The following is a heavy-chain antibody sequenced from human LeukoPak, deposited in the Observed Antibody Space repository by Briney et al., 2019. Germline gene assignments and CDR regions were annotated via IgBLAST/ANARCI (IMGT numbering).Heavy chain of an antibody. Sequence: GGSLRLSCAASGFMFSRYWMSWVRQAPGKGLEWVSVIYSGGSTYYADSVKGRFTISRDNSKNTLYLQMNSLRAEDTAVYYCARGGEEYYFDYWGQGTLVTVSS. D-gene: IGHD2-21*01. CDR2: IYSGGST. J-gene: IGHJ4*02. V-gene: IGHV3-53*01. CDR1: GFMFSRYW. CDR3: ARGGEEYYFDY.